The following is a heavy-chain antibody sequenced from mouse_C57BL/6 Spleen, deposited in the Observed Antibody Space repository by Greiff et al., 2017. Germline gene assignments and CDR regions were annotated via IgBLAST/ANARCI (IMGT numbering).Heavy chain of an antibody. CDR2: IYPRDGST. CDR3: ARVGLLPWLAY. J-gene: IGHJ3*01. CDR1: GYTFTDHP. Sequence: QVQLQQSDAELVKPGASVKISCKVSGYTFTDHPIHWMKQRPEQGLEWIGHIYPRDGSTKYNAKFKGKAILTASKSTSTAYMQLHSLTSECSAVYFCARVGLLPWLAYWGQGTLVTVSA. V-gene: IGHV1-78*01. D-gene: IGHD1-1*01.